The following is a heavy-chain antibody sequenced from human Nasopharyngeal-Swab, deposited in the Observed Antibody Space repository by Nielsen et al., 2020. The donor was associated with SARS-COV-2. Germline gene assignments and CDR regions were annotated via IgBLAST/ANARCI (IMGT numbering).Heavy chain of an antibody. V-gene: IGHV4-31*03. CDR3: ARAITIFGVVITQFDY. CDR2: IYYSGST. J-gene: IGHJ4*02. Sequence: SETLSLTCTVSGGSISGGGYYWSWIRQHPGKGLEWIGYIYYSGSTYYNPSLKSRVTISVDTSKNQFSLKLSSVTAADTAVYYCARAITIFGVVITQFDYWGQGTLVTVSS. CDR1: GGSISGGGYY. D-gene: IGHD3-3*01.